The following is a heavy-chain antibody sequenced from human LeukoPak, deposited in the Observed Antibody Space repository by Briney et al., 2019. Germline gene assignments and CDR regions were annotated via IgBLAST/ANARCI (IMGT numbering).Heavy chain of an antibody. Sequence: GGSLRLSCAASEFTFSNYWMSWVRLAPGEGMEWVANIKQDGSGTYYVDSVKGRFTISRDNAKNSLYLQMNSLRAEDTAVYYCAGCSTVTTYYYSYYMDIWGKGTTVTVSS. CDR1: EFTFSNYW. CDR3: AGCSTVTTYYYSYYMDI. D-gene: IGHD4-17*01. V-gene: IGHV3-7*01. CDR2: IKQDGSGT. J-gene: IGHJ6*03.